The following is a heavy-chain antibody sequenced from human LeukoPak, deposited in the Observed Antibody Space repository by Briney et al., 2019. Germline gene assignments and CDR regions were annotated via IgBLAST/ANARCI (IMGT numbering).Heavy chain of an antibody. Sequence: SQTPSLTCGISGDSVSNNKAIWHWIRQSPSRGLEWLGRTYYRSKWYNDYAAIVKGRLTINPDTSKNQFSLQLNSVTPEDMAIYYCAGRAGRVMADGIDAFPTWGQGTRVTVSS. CDR1: GDSVSNNKAI. CDR3: AGRAGRVMADGIDAFPT. V-gene: IGHV6-1*01. D-gene: IGHD2-8*01. CDR2: TYYRSKWYN. J-gene: IGHJ3*02.